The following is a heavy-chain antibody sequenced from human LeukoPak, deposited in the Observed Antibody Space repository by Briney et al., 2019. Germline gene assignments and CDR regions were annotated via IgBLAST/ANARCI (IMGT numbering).Heavy chain of an antibody. CDR2: ISSSSSYI. Sequence: GGSLRLSCAASGFTFDDYAMHWVRQAPGKGLEWVSSISSSSSYIYYADSVKGRFTISRDNAKNSLYLQMNSLRAEDTAVYYCARRIYDFWSGYRINWFDPWGQGTLVTVSS. CDR1: GFTFDDYA. CDR3: ARRIYDFWSGYRINWFDP. J-gene: IGHJ5*02. V-gene: IGHV3-21*01. D-gene: IGHD3-3*01.